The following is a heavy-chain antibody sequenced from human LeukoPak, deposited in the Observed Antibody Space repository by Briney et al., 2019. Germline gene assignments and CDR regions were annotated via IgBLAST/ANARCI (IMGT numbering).Heavy chain of an antibody. CDR1: GFIFSSYL. CDR2: IKSDGSEE. V-gene: IGHV3-7*01. J-gene: IGHJ4*02. Sequence: PGGSLRLSCATSGFIFSSYLMCWVRQAPGKGLEWVANIKSDGSEEYYGDSVKGRFTISRDNAKNSLYLQMNSLRVEDTAVYYCARVDLWLGHWGQGSLVTVSS. D-gene: IGHD3-10*01. CDR3: ARVDLWLGH.